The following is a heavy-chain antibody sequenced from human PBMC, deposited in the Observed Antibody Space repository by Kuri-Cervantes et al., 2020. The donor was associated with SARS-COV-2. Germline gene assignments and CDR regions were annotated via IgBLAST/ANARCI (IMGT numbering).Heavy chain of an antibody. CDR1: GFTFTSYY. D-gene: IGHD3-3*01. V-gene: IGHV1-46*01. CDR3: ARERGANYDFWSGYSCYYYYYMDV. Sequence: GESLKISCAASGFTFTSYYMHWVRQAPGQGLEWMGIINPSGGSTSYAQKFQGRVTMTRDTSTSTVYMELSSLRSEDTAVYYCARERGANYDFWSGYSCYYYYYMDVWGKGTTVTVSS. J-gene: IGHJ6*03. CDR2: INPSGGST.